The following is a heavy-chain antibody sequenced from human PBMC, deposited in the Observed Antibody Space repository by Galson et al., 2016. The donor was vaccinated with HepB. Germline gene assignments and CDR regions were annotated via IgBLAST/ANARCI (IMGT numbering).Heavy chain of an antibody. CDR1: GFTFSSYG. D-gene: IGHD1-1*01. V-gene: IGHV3-23*01. CDR3: AKERLVRRIFDH. CDR2: ISGSDGST. Sequence: SLRLSCAASGFTFSSYGMSWVRQAPGKGLEWVSAISGSDGSTSYADSVKGRFTISRDNSKNTLYLRMNGLRAEDTAVYYCAKERLVRRIFDHWGQGTLLTVSS. J-gene: IGHJ4*02.